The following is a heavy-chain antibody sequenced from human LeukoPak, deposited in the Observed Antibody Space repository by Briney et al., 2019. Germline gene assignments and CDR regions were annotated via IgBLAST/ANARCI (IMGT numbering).Heavy chain of an antibody. J-gene: IGHJ3*02. CDR3: ARHSPGGARKAFDI. D-gene: IGHD3-16*01. CDR2: INHSGST. Sequence: SETLSLTCAVYGGSFSGYYWSWIRQPPGKGLEWIGEINHSGSTNYNPSLKSRVTISVDTSKNQVSLNLSSVTAADTAVYYCARHSPGGARKAFDIWGQGTMVTVSS. CDR1: GGSFSGYY. V-gene: IGHV4-34*01.